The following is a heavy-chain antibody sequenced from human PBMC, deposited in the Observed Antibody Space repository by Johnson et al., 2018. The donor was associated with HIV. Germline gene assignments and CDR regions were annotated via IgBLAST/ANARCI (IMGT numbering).Heavy chain of an antibody. CDR3: ARGKKQWLDEDAFDI. J-gene: IGHJ3*02. Sequence: ASGFTFSSYWMHWVRQAPGTGLVWVSRINSDGSITSYADSVKGRFTISRDNSKNTLYLQMNSLRAEDTAVYYCARGKKQWLDEDAFDIWGQGTMVTVSS. CDR1: GFTFSSYW. CDR2: INSDGSIT. D-gene: IGHD6-19*01. V-gene: IGHV3-74*01.